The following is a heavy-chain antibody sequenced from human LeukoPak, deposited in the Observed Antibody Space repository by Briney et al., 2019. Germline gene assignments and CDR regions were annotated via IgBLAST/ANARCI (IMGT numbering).Heavy chain of an antibody. Sequence: LSGGSLRLSCAASGFTFSSYWMSWVRQAPGKGLEWVANIKQDGSEKYYVDSVKGRFTISRDNSKNTLYLQMNSLRAEDTAVYYCARDSGSSWYFDYFDYWGQGTLVTVSS. V-gene: IGHV3-7*01. CDR2: IKQDGSEK. CDR3: ARDSGSSWYFDYFDY. CDR1: GFTFSSYW. D-gene: IGHD6-13*01. J-gene: IGHJ4*02.